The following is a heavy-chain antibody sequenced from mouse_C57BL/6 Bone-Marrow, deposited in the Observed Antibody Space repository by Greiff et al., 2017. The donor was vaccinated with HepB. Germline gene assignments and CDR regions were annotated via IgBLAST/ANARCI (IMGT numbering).Heavy chain of an antibody. D-gene: IGHD1-1*01. Sequence: DVQLVESGGDLVKPGGSLKLSCAASGFTFSSYGMSWVRQTPDKRLEWVATISSGGSYTYYPDSVKGRFTISRDNAKNTLYLQMSSLKSEDTAMYYCARHRNYYGSSPSFDYWGQGTTLTVSS. J-gene: IGHJ2*01. CDR1: GFTFSSYG. CDR3: ARHRNYYGSSPSFDY. CDR2: ISSGGSYT. V-gene: IGHV5-6*01.